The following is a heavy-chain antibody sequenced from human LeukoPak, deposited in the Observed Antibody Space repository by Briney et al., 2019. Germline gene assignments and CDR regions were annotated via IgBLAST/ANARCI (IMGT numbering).Heavy chain of an antibody. V-gene: IGHV4-4*07. CDR3: VRHSGDGIVVVVAATPFDY. CDR2: IHTSGST. J-gene: IGHJ4*02. D-gene: IGHD2-15*01. Sequence: PSETLSLTCTVSGGSISSYYWSWIRQPAGKGLEWFGRIHTSGSTNYNPSLKSRVTMSVDTSKNQFSLKLSSVTAADTAVYYCVRHSGDGIVVVVAATPFDYWGQGTLVTASS. CDR1: GGSISSYY.